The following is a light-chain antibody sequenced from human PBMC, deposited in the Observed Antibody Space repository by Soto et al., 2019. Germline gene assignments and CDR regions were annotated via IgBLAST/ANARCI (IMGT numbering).Light chain of an antibody. J-gene: IGKJ1*01. CDR1: QSVSSTY. CDR2: GAY. Sequence: EIVLTQSPDTLSLSPGERATLSCRASQSVSSTYLAWDQQKPGQAPRILIYGAYSRATGIPYRFSGSGSGTDFSLTISRLEPEDFAVYYCQQDVSSPGTFGQGTKVEIK. V-gene: IGKV3-20*01. CDR3: QQDVSSPGT.